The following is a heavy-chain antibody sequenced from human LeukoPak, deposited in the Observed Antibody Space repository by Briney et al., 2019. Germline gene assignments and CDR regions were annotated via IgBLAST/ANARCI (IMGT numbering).Heavy chain of an antibody. CDR1: GYTFTGYY. CDR2: INPNSGGT. CDR3: AVIRLGDLSLIDY. J-gene: IGHJ4*02. V-gene: IGHV1-2*02. Sequence: AASVKVSCKASGYTFTGYYIHWVRQAPGQGLEWMGWINPNSGGTNYAQKFQGRVTMTTDTSTNTAYMELRSLRSDDTAVYYCAVIRLGDLSLIDYWGQGTLVTVST. D-gene: IGHD3-16*02.